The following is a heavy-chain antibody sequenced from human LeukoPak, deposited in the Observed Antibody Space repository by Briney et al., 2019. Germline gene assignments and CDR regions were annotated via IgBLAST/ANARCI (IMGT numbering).Heavy chain of an antibody. Sequence: GGSLRLSCAASGFTFSSYGMHWVRQAPGKGLEWVAFIRYDGSNKYYADSVKGRFTISRDNSKNTLYLQMNSLRAEDTAVYYCAKDPSVVVPAAMYYWGQGTLVTVSS. CDR3: AKDPSVVVPAAMYY. J-gene: IGHJ4*02. CDR2: IRYDGSNK. D-gene: IGHD2-2*01. CDR1: GFTFSSYG. V-gene: IGHV3-30*02.